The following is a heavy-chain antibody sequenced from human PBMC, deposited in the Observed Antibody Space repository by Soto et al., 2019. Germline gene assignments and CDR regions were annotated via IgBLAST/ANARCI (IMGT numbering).Heavy chain of an antibody. CDR2: IYYSGST. Sequence: SETLSLTCTVSGGSISSGDYYWRWIRQPPGKGLEWIGYIYYSGSTYYNPSLKSRVTISVDTSKNQFSLKLSSVTAADTAVYYYASNSYGYNFYDYWGQGTLVTVSS. CDR1: GGSISSGDYY. J-gene: IGHJ4*02. D-gene: IGHD5-18*01. V-gene: IGHV4-30-4*01. CDR3: ASNSYGYNFYDY.